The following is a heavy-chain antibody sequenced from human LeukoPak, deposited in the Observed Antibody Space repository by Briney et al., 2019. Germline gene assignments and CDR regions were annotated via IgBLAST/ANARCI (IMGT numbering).Heavy chain of an antibody. CDR2: IKSKTDGGTT. J-gene: IGHJ6*02. Sequence: PGGSLRLSCAASGFTFSNAWMNWVRQAPGKGLEWVGRIKSKTDGGTTDYAAPVKGRFTISRDDSKNTLYLQMNSLKTEDTAVYYCTTVQIAVVGRQQLVRSYYYGMTSGAKGPRSPSP. CDR3: TTVQIAVVGRQQLVRSYYYGMTS. V-gene: IGHV3-15*07. D-gene: IGHD6-13*01. CDR1: GFTFSNAW.